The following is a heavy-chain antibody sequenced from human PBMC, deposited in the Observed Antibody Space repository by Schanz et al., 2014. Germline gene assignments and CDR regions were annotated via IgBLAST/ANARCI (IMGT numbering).Heavy chain of an antibody. Sequence: EVQLLESGGGLVQPGGSLRLSCAASGFTFSSYAMTWVRQAPGMGLEWVSAISGRDGSTYYADSVRGRFTISRDNSKNTVYIQMNSLRAEDTAVYYCARGGPAYYFDAWGQGTLVTVSS. CDR2: ISGRDGST. CDR3: ARGGPAYYFDA. J-gene: IGHJ4*02. CDR1: GFTFSSYA. V-gene: IGHV3-23*01.